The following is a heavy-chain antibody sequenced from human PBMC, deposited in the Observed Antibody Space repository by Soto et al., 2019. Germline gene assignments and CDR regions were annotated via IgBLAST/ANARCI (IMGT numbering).Heavy chain of an antibody. V-gene: IGHV1-8*01. J-gene: IGHJ4*02. D-gene: IGHD6-19*01. CDR1: GYTFTSYD. CDR3: ARERAVAGFDY. CDR2: MNPNTGNT. Sequence: QVQLVQSGTEVKKPGASVKVSCKASGYTFTSYDINWVRQATGQGLEWMGWMNPNTGNTGYAQNFQGRVTMTRNTSITTAYMELSSLRSEDTAVYYCARERAVAGFDYWGQGTLVTVSS.